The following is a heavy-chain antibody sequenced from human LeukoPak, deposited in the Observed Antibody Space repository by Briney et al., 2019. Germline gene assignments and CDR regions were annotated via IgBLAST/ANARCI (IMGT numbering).Heavy chain of an antibody. CDR2: IIPIFGTA. D-gene: IGHD2-15*01. J-gene: IGHJ6*03. V-gene: IGHV1-69*05. CDR3: ARAQGYCSGGSCPSYYYYYMDV. Sequence: SVKVSCKASGGTFSSYAISWVRQAPGQGLEWMGGIIPIFGTANYAQKFQGRVTITTDESTSTAYMELSSLRSEDTAVYYCARAQGYCSGGSCPSYYYYYMDVWGKGTTVTVSS. CDR1: GGTFSSYA.